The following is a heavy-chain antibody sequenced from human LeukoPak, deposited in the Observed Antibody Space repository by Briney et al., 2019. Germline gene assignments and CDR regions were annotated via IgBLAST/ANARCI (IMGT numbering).Heavy chain of an antibody. CDR2: ISSSSSYT. Sequence: GGSLRLSCAASGFTFSTYSMNWIRQAPGKGLEWVSYISSSSSYTNYADSVKGRFTISRDNAKNSLYLQMNSLRAEDTAVYYCARDNPSRYYDILTGPHDYWGQGTLVTVSS. V-gene: IGHV3-21*05. J-gene: IGHJ4*02. CDR3: ARDNPSRYYDILTGPHDY. CDR1: GFTFSTYS. D-gene: IGHD3-9*01.